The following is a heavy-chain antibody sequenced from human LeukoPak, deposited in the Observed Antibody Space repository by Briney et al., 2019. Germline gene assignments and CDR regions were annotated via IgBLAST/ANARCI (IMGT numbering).Heavy chain of an antibody. CDR2: ISSSNNYI. J-gene: IGHJ4*02. V-gene: IGHV3-21*01. Sequence: PGGSLRRSCAASDFTFSSYTMNWVRQAPGKGLEWVSSISSSNNYIYYADPVKGRFTISRDNAKNSLYLQMNSLRAEDTAIYYCARDYDSSGYFDYWGQGTLVTVSS. CDR3: ARDYDSSGYFDY. D-gene: IGHD3-22*01. CDR1: DFTFSSYT.